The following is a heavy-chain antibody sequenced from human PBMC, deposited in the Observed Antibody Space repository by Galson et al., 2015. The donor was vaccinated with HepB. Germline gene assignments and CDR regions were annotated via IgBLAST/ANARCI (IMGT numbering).Heavy chain of an antibody. V-gene: IGHV3-73*01. CDR3: TRSSRLLTYSSGWYGD. D-gene: IGHD6-19*01. CDR2: IRSKANSYAT. CDR1: GFTFSGSA. J-gene: IGHJ4*02. Sequence: SLRLSCAASGFTFSGSAMHWVRQASGKGLEWVGRIRSKANSYATAYAASVKGRFTISRDDSKNTAYLQMNSLKTEDTAVYYCTRSSRLLTYSSGWYGDWGQGTLVTASS.